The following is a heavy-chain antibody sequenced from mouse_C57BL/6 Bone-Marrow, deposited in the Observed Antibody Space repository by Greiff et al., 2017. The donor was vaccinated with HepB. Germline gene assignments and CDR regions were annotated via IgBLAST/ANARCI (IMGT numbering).Heavy chain of an antibody. J-gene: IGHJ3*01. V-gene: IGHV14-4*01. CDR1: GFNIKDDY. Sequence: VQLQQSGAELVRPGASVKLSCTASGFNIKDDYMHWVKQRPEQGLEWIGWIDPENGDTEYASKFQGKATITADTSSNTAYLQLSSLTSEDTAVYYCTSNDCDPWFAYWGQGTLVTVSA. CDR2: IDPENGDT. CDR3: TSNDCDPWFAY. D-gene: IGHD2-4*01.